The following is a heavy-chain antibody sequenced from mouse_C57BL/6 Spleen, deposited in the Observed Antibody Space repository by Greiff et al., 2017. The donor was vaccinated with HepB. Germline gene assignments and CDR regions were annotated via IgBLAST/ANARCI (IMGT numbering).Heavy chain of an antibody. J-gene: IGHJ1*03. V-gene: IGHV1-15*01. Sequence: VQGVESGAELVRPGASVTLSCKASGYTFTDYEMHWVKQTPVHGLEWIGAIDPETGGTAYNQKFKGKAILTADKSSSTAYMELRSLTSEDSAVYYCTRGYLDVWGTGTTVTVSS. CDR2: IDPETGGT. CDR3: TRGYLDV. CDR1: GYTFTDYE.